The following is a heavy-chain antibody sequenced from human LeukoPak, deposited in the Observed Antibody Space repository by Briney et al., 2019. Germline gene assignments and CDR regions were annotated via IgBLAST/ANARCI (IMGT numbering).Heavy chain of an antibody. CDR1: GGSFSGYY. D-gene: IGHD6-13*01. Sequence: SETLSLTCAVYGGSFSGYYWSWIRQPPGKGLEWIGSIYYSGSTYYNPSLKSRVTISVDTSKNQFSLKLSSVTAADTAVYYCARPYSSSWYGDAFDIWGQGTMVTVSS. CDR3: ARPYSSSWYGDAFDI. J-gene: IGHJ3*02. V-gene: IGHV4-34*01. CDR2: IYYSGST.